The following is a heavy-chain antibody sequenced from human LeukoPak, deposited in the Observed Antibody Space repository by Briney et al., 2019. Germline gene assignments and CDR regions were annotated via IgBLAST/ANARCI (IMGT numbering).Heavy chain of an antibody. J-gene: IGHJ4*02. V-gene: IGHV3-74*01. CDR2: INTDGSST. Sequence: GGSLRLSCAASGFTFSGYWMHWVRQAPGEGLVRVSRINTDGSSTSYADSVKGRFTISRDNAKNTVYLQMSSLRAEDTAVYYCARALYGDYNFWGQGTLVTVSS. D-gene: IGHD4-17*01. CDR1: GFTFSGYW. CDR3: ARALYGDYNF.